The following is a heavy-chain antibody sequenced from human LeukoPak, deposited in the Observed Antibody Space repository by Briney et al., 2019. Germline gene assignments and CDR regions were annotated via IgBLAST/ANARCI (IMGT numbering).Heavy chain of an antibody. J-gene: IGHJ4*02. D-gene: IGHD6-13*01. V-gene: IGHV3-21*01. CDR2: ISSSSSYI. CDR3: ARFIAAPYYFDY. CDR1: GFTFSSYS. Sequence: GGSLRLSCAASGFTFSSYSMKWVRQTPGKGLEWVSSISSSSSYIYYADSVKGRFTISRDNAKNSLYLQMNSLRAEDTAVYYCARFIAAPYYFDYWGRGTLVTVSS.